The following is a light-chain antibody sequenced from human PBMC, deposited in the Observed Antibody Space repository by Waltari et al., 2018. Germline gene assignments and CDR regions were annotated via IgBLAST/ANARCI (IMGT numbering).Light chain of an antibody. J-gene: IGKJ1*01. V-gene: IGKV1-9*01. CDR2: RAS. CDR1: PYSSSN. CDR3: RQLKSYPRT. Sequence: DIHLTQSPSCRSASVGDRVTITCRASPYSSSNVGWYQQKPGKAPKLLISRASPLQSGVPSRFSGSESGSEFTLKISSLQSGDFATYCCRQLKSYPRTFGQGTKVEVK.